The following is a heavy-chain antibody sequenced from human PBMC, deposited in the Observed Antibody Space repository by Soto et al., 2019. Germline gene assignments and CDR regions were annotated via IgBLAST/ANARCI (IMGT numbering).Heavy chain of an antibody. J-gene: IGHJ4*02. CDR3: ISIPDY. V-gene: IGHV3-30-3*01. D-gene: IGHD6-6*01. CDR2: ISYDGSNK. CDR1: GFTFSSYA. Sequence: QVQLVESGGGVVQPGRSLRLSCAASGFTFSSYATHWVRQAPGKGLEWVAVISYDGSNKYYADSVKGRFTISRDNSKNTLYLQMNSLRAEDTAVYYCISIPDYWGQGTLVTVSS.